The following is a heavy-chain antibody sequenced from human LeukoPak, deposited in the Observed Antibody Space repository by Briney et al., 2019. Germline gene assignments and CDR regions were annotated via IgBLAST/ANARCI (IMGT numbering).Heavy chain of an antibody. J-gene: IGHJ4*02. CDR1: GGSISSSSYY. Sequence: SETLSLTCTVSGGSISSSSYYWGWIRQPPGKGLEWIGSIYKSGSTYYNPSLKSRVTISVDTSKNQFSLKLTSVTAADTAVYYCASSPSGYWWNFDCWGQGTLVTVSS. CDR3: ASSPSGYWWNFDC. V-gene: IGHV4-39*01. CDR2: IYKSGST. D-gene: IGHD3-22*01.